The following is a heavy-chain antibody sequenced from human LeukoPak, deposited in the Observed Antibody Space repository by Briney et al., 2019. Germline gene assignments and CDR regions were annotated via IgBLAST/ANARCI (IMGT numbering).Heavy chain of an antibody. J-gene: IGHJ4*02. CDR3: ARAYDFWCGYSFDY. Sequence: ASVKVSCKASGYTFTSYDINWVRQATGQGLEWMGWMNPNSGNTGYAQKFQGRVTMTRNTSISTAYMELSSLRSEDTAVYYCARAYDFWCGYSFDYWGQGTLVTVSS. D-gene: IGHD3-3*01. CDR2: MNPNSGNT. CDR1: GYTFTSYD. V-gene: IGHV1-8*01.